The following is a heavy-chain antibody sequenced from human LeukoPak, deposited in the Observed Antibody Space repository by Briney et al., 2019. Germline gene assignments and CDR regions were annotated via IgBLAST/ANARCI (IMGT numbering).Heavy chain of an antibody. D-gene: IGHD5-18*01. V-gene: IGHV1-69*01. Sequence: ASVKVSCKASGGTFNSYAISWVRQAPGQGLEWMGGIIPIFGTANYAQKFQGRVTITADESTSTAYMELSSLRSEDTAVYYCARPRGYSYGYHYYMDVWGKGTTVTVSS. CDR2: IIPIFGTA. J-gene: IGHJ6*03. CDR3: ARPRGYSYGYHYYMDV. CDR1: GGTFNSYA.